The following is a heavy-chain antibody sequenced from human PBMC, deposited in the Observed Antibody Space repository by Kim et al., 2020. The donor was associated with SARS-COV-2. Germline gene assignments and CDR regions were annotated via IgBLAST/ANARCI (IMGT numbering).Heavy chain of an antibody. J-gene: IGHJ6*02. V-gene: IGHV3-23*01. CDR3: AKDLGIAAAGSYYYYGMDV. D-gene: IGHD6-13*01. Sequence: RFTISRDNSKNTLYLQLNSLRAADTAVYYCAKDLGIAAAGSYYYYGMDVWGQGTTVTVSS.